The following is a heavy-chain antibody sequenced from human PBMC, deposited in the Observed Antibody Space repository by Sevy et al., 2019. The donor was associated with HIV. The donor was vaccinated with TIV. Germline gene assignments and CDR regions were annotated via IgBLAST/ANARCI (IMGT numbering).Heavy chain of an antibody. D-gene: IGHD5-12*01. V-gene: IGHV3-11*01. CDR1: GFTFSDYY. CDR3: ASCRDGYTLSAFDI. J-gene: IGHJ3*02. CDR2: ISSSGSTI. Sequence: GGSLRLSCVASGFTFSDYYMSWIRQAPGKGLEWVSYISSSGSTIYYADSVKGRFTISRDNAKNSLYLQMNSLRAEDTAVYYCASCRDGYTLSAFDIWGQGTMVTVSS.